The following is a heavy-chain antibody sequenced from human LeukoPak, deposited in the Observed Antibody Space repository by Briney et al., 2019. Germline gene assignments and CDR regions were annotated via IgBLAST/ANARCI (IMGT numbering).Heavy chain of an antibody. J-gene: IGHJ4*02. CDR2: IYTSGST. CDR3: AREWELLSFDY. D-gene: IGHD1-26*01. Sequence: SETLSLTCAVSGGSISNYYWSWIRQPAGKGLEWIGRIYTSGSTNYNPSLKSRVTMSVDTSKNQFSLELSSVTAADTAVYYCAREWELLSFDYWGQGTLVTVSS. CDR1: GGSISNYY. V-gene: IGHV4-4*07.